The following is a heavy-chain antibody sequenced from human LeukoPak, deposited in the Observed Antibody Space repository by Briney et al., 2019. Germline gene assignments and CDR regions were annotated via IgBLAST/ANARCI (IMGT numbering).Heavy chain of an antibody. J-gene: IGHJ4*02. CDR2: ISGSGGST. V-gene: IGHV3-23*01. CDR3: AKFSIHYDSSGDY. CDR1: GFTFSSYA. Sequence: PGGSLRLSCAASGFTFSSYAMSWVRQAPGKGLEWVSAISGSGGSTYYADSVKGRFTISRDNSKNTLYLQMNSLRTEDTAVYYCAKFSIHYDSSGDYWGQGTLVTVSS. D-gene: IGHD3-22*01.